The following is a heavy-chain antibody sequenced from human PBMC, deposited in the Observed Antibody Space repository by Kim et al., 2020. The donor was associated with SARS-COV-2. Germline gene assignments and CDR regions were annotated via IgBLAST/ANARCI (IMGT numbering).Heavy chain of an antibody. CDR1: GFTFSTYS. CDR2: ISKGSSSTI. J-gene: IGHJ5*02. CDR3: VRDPDWLDP. Sequence: GGSLRLSCAASGFTFSTYSMNWVRQAPGKGLEWVSYISKGSSSTIYYADFVKGRFTISRDNAKNSLFLQMNSLTVADTAVYYCVRDPDWLDPLGQGTLVT. V-gene: IGHV3-48*04.